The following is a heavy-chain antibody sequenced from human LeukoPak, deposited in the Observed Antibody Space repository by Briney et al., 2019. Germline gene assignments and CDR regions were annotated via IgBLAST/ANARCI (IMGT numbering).Heavy chain of an antibody. CDR3: ASDLTLYGYVWGSYRHGYFDY. CDR2: ISGSGGST. Sequence: GGSLRLSCAASGFTFSSYAMSWVRQAPGKGLEWVSAISGSGGSTYYADSVKGRFTISRDNAKNSLYLQMNSLRAEDTAVYYCASDLTLYGYVWGSYRHGYFDYWGQGTLVTVSS. J-gene: IGHJ4*02. CDR1: GFTFSSYA. V-gene: IGHV3-23*01. D-gene: IGHD3-16*02.